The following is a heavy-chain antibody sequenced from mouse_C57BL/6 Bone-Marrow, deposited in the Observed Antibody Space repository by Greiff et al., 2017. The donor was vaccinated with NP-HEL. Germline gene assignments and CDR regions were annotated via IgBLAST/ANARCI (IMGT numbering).Heavy chain of an antibody. CDR1: GFTIKNTY. J-gene: IGHJ1*03. CDR3: ARNGYYWYFDV. CDR2: IDPANGNT. D-gene: IGHD2-2*01. V-gene: IGHV14-3*01. Sequence: VHVQQSVAELVRPGASVKLSCTASGFTIKNTYMHWVKQRPEQGLEWIGRIDPANGNTKYAPKFQGKATITADTSSNTAYLQLSSLTSEDTAICYCARNGYYWYFDVWGTGTTVTVSS.